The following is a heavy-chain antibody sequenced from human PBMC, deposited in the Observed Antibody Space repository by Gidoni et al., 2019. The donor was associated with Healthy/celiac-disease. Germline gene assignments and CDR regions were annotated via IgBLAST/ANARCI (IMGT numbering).Heavy chain of an antibody. CDR1: GFTFSSYG. CDR2: ISYDGSNK. V-gene: IGHV3-30*18. Sequence: QVQLVESGGGVVQPGRSLRLSCAASGFTFSSYGMHWVLQAPGKGLEWVAVISYDGSNKYYADSVKCLFTISRDNSKNTLYLQMNSLRAEDTAVYYCAKDHDYGDYVGTPDYWGQGTLVTVSS. J-gene: IGHJ4*02. CDR3: AKDHDYGDYVGTPDY. D-gene: IGHD4-17*01.